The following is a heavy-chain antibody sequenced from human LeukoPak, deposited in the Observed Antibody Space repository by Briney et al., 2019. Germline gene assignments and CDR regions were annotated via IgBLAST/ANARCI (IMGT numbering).Heavy chain of an antibody. J-gene: IGHJ3*02. CDR3: AKVYSSGWNPKDAFDI. Sequence: GGSLRLSCAASGFTFDDYAMHWVRQAPGKGLEWVSGISWNSGSIGYADSVKGRFTISRDNAKNSLYLQMNSLRAEDTAVYYCAKVYSSGWNPKDAFDIWGQGTMVTVSS. CDR2: ISWNSGSI. CDR1: GFTFDDYA. D-gene: IGHD6-19*01. V-gene: IGHV3-9*01.